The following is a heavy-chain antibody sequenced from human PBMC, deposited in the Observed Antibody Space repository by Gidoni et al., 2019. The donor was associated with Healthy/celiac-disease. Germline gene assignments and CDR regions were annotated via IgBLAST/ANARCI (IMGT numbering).Heavy chain of an antibody. CDR1: GLTVSSNY. CDR3: ARDQGRSLDYYYYMDV. D-gene: IGHD1-26*01. V-gene: IGHV3-53*01. CDR2: IYSGGST. J-gene: IGHJ6*03. Sequence: EVQLVESGGGLIQPGGSLRRSCAASGLTVSSNYVGWVRQAPGKGLEWVSVIYSGGSTYYADSVKGRFTISRDNSKNTLYLQMNSLRAEDTAVYYCARDQGRSLDYYYYMDVWGKGTTVTVSS.